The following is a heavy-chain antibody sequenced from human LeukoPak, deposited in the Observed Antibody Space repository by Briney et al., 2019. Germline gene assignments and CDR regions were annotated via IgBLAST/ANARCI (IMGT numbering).Heavy chain of an antibody. J-gene: IGHJ4*02. CDR1: GGSISSSSYY. CDR3: ARGAGYYDSSGYDY. CDR2: IYYSGST. Sequence: SETLSLTCTVSGGSISSSSYYWGWIRQPPGKGLEWIGSIYYSGSTYYNPSLKSRVTISVDTSKNQFSLKLSSVTAADTAVYYCARGAGYYDSSGYDYWGQGTLVTVSS. V-gene: IGHV4-39*07. D-gene: IGHD3-22*01.